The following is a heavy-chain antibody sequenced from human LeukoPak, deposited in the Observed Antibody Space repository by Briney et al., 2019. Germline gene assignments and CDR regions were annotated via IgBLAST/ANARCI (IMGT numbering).Heavy chain of an antibody. CDR2: ISSSGSTI. CDR1: GFTFSSYS. CDR3: ARDTVFYYDSSGYFDY. Sequence: GGSLRLSCAASGFTFSSYSMNWVRQAPGKGLEWVSYISSSGSTIYYADSVKGRFTISRDNAKNSLYLQMNSLRAEDTALYYCARDTVFYYDSSGYFDYWGQGTLVTVSS. D-gene: IGHD3-22*01. J-gene: IGHJ4*02. V-gene: IGHV3-48*04.